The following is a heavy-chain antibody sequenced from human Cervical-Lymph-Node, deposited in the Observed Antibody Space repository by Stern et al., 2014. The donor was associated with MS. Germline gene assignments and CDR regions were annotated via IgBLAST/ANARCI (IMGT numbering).Heavy chain of an antibody. Sequence: QLQLQESGPGLVKPSETLSLTCTVSGGSITNRDYWGWIRQSPGKGLERIGSVYYSGITYYRPSLKSRATISIDTSRHHIFLRVTSVTATDTAVYFCARGVTAVTNYVPNWCFDLWGRGTLVTVSS. CDR3: ARGVTAVTNYVPNWCFDL. J-gene: IGHJ2*01. V-gene: IGHV4-39*02. CDR2: VYYSGIT. D-gene: IGHD4-11*01. CDR1: GGSITNRDY.